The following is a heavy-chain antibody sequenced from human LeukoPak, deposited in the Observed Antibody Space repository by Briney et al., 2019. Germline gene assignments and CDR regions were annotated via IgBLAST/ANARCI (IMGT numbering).Heavy chain of an antibody. D-gene: IGHD6-19*01. CDR2: ISNSGNTK. V-gene: IGHV3-11*04. Sequence: PGGSLRLSCAVSGFTFSDYYMSWIRQAPGRGLEWVSYISNSGNTKYHADSVKGRFTISRDNAENSLYLQMNSLRAEDTAVYYCARDQRGIAVFATGWFDPWGQGTLVTVSS. CDR1: GFTFSDYY. CDR3: ARDQRGIAVFATGWFDP. J-gene: IGHJ5*02.